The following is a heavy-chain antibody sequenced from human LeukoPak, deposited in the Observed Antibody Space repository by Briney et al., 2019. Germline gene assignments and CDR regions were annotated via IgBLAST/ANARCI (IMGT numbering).Heavy chain of an antibody. CDR3: ARDLPVWDAFDI. J-gene: IGHJ3*02. V-gene: IGHV1-2*02. CDR1: GYTFTGYY. D-gene: IGHD2-21*01. Sequence: GASVKVSCKASGYTFTGYYMHWVRQAPGQGLEWMGWINPNSGGTNYAQNFQGRVTMTRDTSINTAYMELSSLRFDDTAVYYCARDLPVWDAFDIWGQGTMVTVSS. CDR2: INPNSGGT.